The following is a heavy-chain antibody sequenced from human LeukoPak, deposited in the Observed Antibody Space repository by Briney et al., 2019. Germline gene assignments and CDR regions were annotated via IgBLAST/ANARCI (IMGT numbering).Heavy chain of an antibody. J-gene: IGHJ5*02. V-gene: IGHV4-61*01. D-gene: IGHD4-17*01. CDR3: ARDNYGDYAPNWFDP. CDR2: IYYSGST. CDR1: GGSVSSGSYY. Sequence: PSETLSLTCTVSGGSVSSGSYYWSWIRQPPGKGLEWIGYIYYSGSTNYNPSLKSRVTISVDTSKNQFSLKLSSVTAADTAVYYCARDNYGDYAPNWFDPWGQGTLVTVSS.